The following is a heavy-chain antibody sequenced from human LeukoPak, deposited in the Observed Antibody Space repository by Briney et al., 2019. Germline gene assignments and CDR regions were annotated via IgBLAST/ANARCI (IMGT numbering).Heavy chain of an antibody. J-gene: IGHJ4*02. CDR3: ARPNSGSYSH. V-gene: IGHV1-2*02. D-gene: IGHD1-26*01. Sequence: GASVKVSCKASGYTFTGYYMHWVRQAPGQGLEWMGWINPNSGGTNYAQKFQGRVTMTRDTSISTAYMALSRLRSDDTAVYYCARPNSGSYSHWGQGTLVTVSS. CDR2: INPNSGGT. CDR1: GYTFTGYY.